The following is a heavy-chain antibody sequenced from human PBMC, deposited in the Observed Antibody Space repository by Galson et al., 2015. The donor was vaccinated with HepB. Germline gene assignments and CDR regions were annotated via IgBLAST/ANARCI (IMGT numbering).Heavy chain of an antibody. J-gene: IGHJ6*02. V-gene: IGHV3-30-3*01. CDR2: ISYDGSNK. Sequence: MHWVRQAPGKGLEWVAVISYDGSNKYYADSVKGRFTISRDNSKNTLYLQMNSLRAEDTAVYYCARSLWYYDSSGYYYGPYYYYGMDVWGQGTTVTVSS. D-gene: IGHD3-22*01. CDR3: ARSLWYYDSSGYYYGPYYYYGMDV.